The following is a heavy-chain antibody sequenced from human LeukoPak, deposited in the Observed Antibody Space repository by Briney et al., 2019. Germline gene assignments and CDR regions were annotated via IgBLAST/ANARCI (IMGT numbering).Heavy chain of an antibody. CDR1: GGSISSYY. CDR3: TRHVGGTTYDY. CDR2: IHYSGST. V-gene: IGHV4-59*08. D-gene: IGHD1-1*01. Sequence: SETLSLTCTVSGGSISSYYWSWIRQPPGKGLEWIGYIHYSGSTNYNPSLKSRVTISVDTSKNQFSLKVSSVTAADTAVYYCTRHVGGTTYDYWGQGTLVTVSS. J-gene: IGHJ4*02.